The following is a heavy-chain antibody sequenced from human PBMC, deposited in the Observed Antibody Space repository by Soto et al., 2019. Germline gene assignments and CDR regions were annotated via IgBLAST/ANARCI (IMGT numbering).Heavy chain of an antibody. V-gene: IGHV3-23*01. D-gene: IGHD3-9*01. CDR2: ISGSGGST. J-gene: IGHJ4*02. CDR1: GFTFSSYA. Sequence: GGSLRLSCAASGFTFSSYAMSWVRQAPGKGLEWVSAISGSGGSTYYADSVKGRFTISRDNSKNTLYLQMNSLRAEDTAVYYCARGASLRYFDWNRTPYDYWGQGTLVTVSS. CDR3: ARGASLRYFDWNRTPYDY.